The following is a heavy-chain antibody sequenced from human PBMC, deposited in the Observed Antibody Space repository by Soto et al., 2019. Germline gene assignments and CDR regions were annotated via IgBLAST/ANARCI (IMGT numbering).Heavy chain of an antibody. V-gene: IGHV1-18*01. CDR1: GYTYTSYD. D-gene: IGHD2-21*01. J-gene: IGHJ4*02. CDR3: AREGDQFSYLSH. Sequence: QVQLEQSGAEVKKPGASVKLSCKASGYTYTSYDVIWVRQAPGQGLEWMGWISTYNGDTRYAQKLQGRVTMTSDTSATTAYLELRSLTSDDTALYYCAREGDQFSYLSHWGQGTLVTVSS. CDR2: ISTYNGDT.